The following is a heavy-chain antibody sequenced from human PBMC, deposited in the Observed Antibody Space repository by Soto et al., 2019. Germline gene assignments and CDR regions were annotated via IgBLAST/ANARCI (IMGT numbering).Heavy chain of an antibody. CDR1: GFTFSSYA. CDR2: ISGSGGST. V-gene: IGHV3-23*01. D-gene: IGHD1-26*01. Sequence: HPGGSLRLSCAASGFTFSSYAMSWVRQAPGKGLEWVSAISGSGGSTYYADSVKGRFTISRDNSKNTLYLQMNSLRAEDTAVYYCAKDRQGSLVGATVDYWGQGTLVTVSS. J-gene: IGHJ4*02. CDR3: AKDRQGSLVGATVDY.